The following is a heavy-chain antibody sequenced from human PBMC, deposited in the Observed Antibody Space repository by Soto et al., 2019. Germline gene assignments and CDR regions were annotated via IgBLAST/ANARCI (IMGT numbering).Heavy chain of an antibody. V-gene: IGHV1-18*01. D-gene: IGHD3-3*01. CDR1: GYTFTRYG. J-gene: IGHJ6*02. Sequence: ASVNVSCKASGYTFTRYGISRVRQAPGLALEWLGWISAYNGNTNYAQKLQGRVTMPTDTSTSTAYMELRSLRSDDTAVYLCAREAIFGVVISGYYYYYGMDVWGQGTTVTVSS. CDR2: ISAYNGNT. CDR3: AREAIFGVVISGYYYYYGMDV.